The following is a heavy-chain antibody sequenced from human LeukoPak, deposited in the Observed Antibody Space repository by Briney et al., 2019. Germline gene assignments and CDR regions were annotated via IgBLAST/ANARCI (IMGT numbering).Heavy chain of an antibody. CDR3: AKASCSSSSCYADY. CDR1: GFTVSSNY. V-gene: IGHV3-53*01. Sequence: GGSLRLSCAASGFTVSSNYMSWVRQAPGKGLEWVSVIYSSIGTDYADSVKGRFTISRDNSKNTVYLQMNSLRAEDTAVYYCAKASCSSSSCYADYWGQGTLVTVSS. D-gene: IGHD2-2*01. J-gene: IGHJ4*02. CDR2: IYSSIGT.